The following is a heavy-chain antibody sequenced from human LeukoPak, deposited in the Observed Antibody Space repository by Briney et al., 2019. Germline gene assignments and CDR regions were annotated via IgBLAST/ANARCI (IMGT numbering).Heavy chain of an antibody. Sequence: GGSLRLSCAASGFTFTDYYMSWIRQAPGKGLEWVSYISSSSSYIYYADSVKGRFTISRDNAKNSLDLQMNSLRAEDTAVYYCARGPHCSSTSCHYYYYYMDVWGKGTTVTVSS. V-gene: IGHV3-11*06. J-gene: IGHJ6*03. D-gene: IGHD2-2*01. CDR1: GFTFTDYY. CDR2: ISSSSSYI. CDR3: ARGPHCSSTSCHYYYYYMDV.